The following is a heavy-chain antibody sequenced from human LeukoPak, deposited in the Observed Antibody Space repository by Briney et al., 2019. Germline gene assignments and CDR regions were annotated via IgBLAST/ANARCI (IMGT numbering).Heavy chain of an antibody. D-gene: IGHD3-22*01. CDR2: INTNTGNP. CDR1: GYTFTSYA. Sequence: ASVKVSCKASGYTFTSYAMNWVRQAPGQGLEWMGWINTNTGNPTYAQGFTGRFVFSLDTSVSTAYLQISSLKAEDTAVYYCARGKAYYYDSSGYQAWFDPWGQGTLVTVSS. J-gene: IGHJ5*02. V-gene: IGHV7-4-1*02. CDR3: ARGKAYYYDSSGYQAWFDP.